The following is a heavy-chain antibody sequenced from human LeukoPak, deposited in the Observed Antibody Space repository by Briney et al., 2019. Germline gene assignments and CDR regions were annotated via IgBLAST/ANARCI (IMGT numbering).Heavy chain of an antibody. V-gene: IGHV3-48*02. CDR1: GFTFSTYT. J-gene: IGHJ4*02. CDR2: ISSTSSTI. CDR3: ARARGFDW. Sequence: PGGSLRLSCGAFGFTFSTYTMNWVRQAPGKGLEWVSSISSTSSTIYYADSVKGRFTISRDNAKNSLFLQMNSLRDEDTAVYYCARARGFDWWGQGTLVTASS.